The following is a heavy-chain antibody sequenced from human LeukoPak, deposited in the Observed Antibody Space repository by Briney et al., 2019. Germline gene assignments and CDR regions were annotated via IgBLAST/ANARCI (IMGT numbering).Heavy chain of an antibody. CDR2: MNPNSGNT. CDR3: ARTQSQGGGYDPPDYYYYYMDV. V-gene: IGHV1-8*03. Sequence: ASVKVSCKASGYTFTSYDINWVRQATGQGLEWMGWMNPNSGNTGYAQKFQGRVTITRNTSISTAYMELSSLRSEDTAVYYCARTQSQGGGYDPPDYYYYYMDVWGKGTTVTISS. J-gene: IGHJ6*03. CDR1: GYTFTSYD. D-gene: IGHD1-26*01.